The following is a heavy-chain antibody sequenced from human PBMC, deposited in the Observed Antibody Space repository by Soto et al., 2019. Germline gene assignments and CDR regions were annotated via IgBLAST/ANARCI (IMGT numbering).Heavy chain of an antibody. V-gene: IGHV3-48*01. CDR2: ISSSSSTI. CDR1: GFTFSSYS. Sequence: EVQLVESGGGLVQPGGSLRLSCAASGFTFSSYSMNWVRQAPGKGLEWVSYISSSSSTIYYADSVKGRFTISRDNAKNSLYLQMNSLRAEDTAAYYCARDPCGGSCYSFAFDIWGQGTMVTVSS. D-gene: IGHD2-15*01. J-gene: IGHJ3*02. CDR3: ARDPCGGSCYSFAFDI.